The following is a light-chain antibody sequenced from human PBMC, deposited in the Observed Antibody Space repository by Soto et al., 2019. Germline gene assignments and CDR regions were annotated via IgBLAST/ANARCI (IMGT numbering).Light chain of an antibody. CDR3: QQYNSYSQGT. J-gene: IGKJ1*01. CDR2: DAS. CDR1: QSISNW. V-gene: IGKV1-5*01. Sequence: DIQMTQSPSTLSASVGDRVTITCRASQSISNWLAWYQQKPGKAPKLLIYDASSLESGVPSRFSGSGSGTEFTLTISSLQPDDFATYYCQQYNSYSQGTFGQGTKVEIK.